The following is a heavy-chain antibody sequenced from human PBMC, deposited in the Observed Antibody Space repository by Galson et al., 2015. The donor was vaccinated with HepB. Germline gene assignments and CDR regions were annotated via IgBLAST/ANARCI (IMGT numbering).Heavy chain of an antibody. CDR2: ISYDGSNK. V-gene: IGHV3-30*03. CDR3: ASALIPTMDDAFDI. J-gene: IGHJ3*02. CDR1: GFTFSSYG. Sequence: SLRLSCAASGFTFSSYGMHWVRQAPGKGLEWVAVISYDGSNKYYADSVKGRFTISRDNSKNTLYLQMNSLRAEDTAVYYCASALIPTMDDAFDIWGQGTMVTVSS.